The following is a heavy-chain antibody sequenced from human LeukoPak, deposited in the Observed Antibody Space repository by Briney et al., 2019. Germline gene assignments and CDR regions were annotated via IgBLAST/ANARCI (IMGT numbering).Heavy chain of an antibody. J-gene: IGHJ6*03. CDR2: IYYSGNT. CDR3: AREGKITMVRGVIRYYYMDV. D-gene: IGHD3-10*01. Sequence: SETLSLTCTVSGVSISSSNSYWGWIRQPPGKGLEWIGSIYYSGNTYYNASLKSQVSISIDTSKNQFSLRLTSVTAADTAVYYCAREGKITMVRGVIRYYYMDVWGKGTTVTISS. V-gene: IGHV4-39*02. CDR1: GVSISSSNSY.